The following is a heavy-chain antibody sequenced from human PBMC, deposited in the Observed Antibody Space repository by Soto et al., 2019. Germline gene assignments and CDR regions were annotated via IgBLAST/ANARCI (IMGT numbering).Heavy chain of an antibody. V-gene: IGHV4-39*01. D-gene: IGHD3-10*01. CDR2: IYHSGTT. Sequence: QLQLQESGPGLVKPSATLSLTCTVSGGSISSTSYYWGWIRQPPGKGLEWIGNIYHSGTTYYNPSLTSRVNISVDTSKNQFSAKLTSVTAADTAVYYCARHDYDSGSYVRYWGQGTLVTVSS. J-gene: IGHJ4*02. CDR1: GGSISSTSYY. CDR3: ARHDYDSGSYVRY.